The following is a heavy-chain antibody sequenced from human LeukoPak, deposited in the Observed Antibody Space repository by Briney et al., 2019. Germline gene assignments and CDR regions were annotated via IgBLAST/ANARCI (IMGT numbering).Heavy chain of an antibody. CDR2: IRYDESNK. CDR1: GFTFRTYW. J-gene: IGHJ4*02. D-gene: IGHD1-14*01. V-gene: IGHV3-30*02. CDR3: AKGDKPGY. Sequence: GGSLRLSCAASGFTFRTYWMSWVRQAPGKGLEWVAFIRYDESNKYYADSVKGRFTISRDNSKNTLYLQMNSLRAEDTAVYYCAKGDKPGYWGQGTLITVSS.